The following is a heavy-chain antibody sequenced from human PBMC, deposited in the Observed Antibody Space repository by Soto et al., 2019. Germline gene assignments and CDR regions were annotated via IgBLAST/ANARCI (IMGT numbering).Heavy chain of an antibody. CDR2: IKSKGSGETT. CDR3: SKQRGPPGSFYYGLEV. CDR1: GFDFTAAW. D-gene: IGHD1-1*01. V-gene: IGHV3-15*07. Sequence: QVVESGGGFATPGKSVRLSCVGSGFDFTAAWMNWVRQAPGTGLEWVGRIKSKGSGETTDYSAPVKGRFTILRDESKNTVYLQMNSLKTEDTAVYYCSKQRGPPGSFYYGLEVWGQGATVTVTS. J-gene: IGHJ6*01.